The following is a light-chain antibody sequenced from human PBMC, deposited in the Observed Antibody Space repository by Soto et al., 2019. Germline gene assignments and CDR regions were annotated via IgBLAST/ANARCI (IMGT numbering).Light chain of an antibody. CDR1: QGISSY. J-gene: IGKJ5*01. V-gene: IGKV1-9*01. CDR3: QQLNSYPLT. Sequence: IQLTQSPSSLSASVGDRVTLTCRASQGISSYLAWYQQKPGKAPKFLIYAASTLQSGVPSRFSGSGAGTDFTLTISSLQPEDFATYYCQQLNSYPLTFGQGTRLEIK. CDR2: AAS.